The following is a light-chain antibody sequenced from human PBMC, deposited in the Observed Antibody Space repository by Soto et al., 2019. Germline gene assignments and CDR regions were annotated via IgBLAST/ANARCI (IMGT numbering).Light chain of an antibody. Sequence: EIVLTQSPATLSLSPGERATLSCRASQSVRRYLAWYQQRPGQAPRLLIYDASNRATGIPARFSGSGSGTDFTLTISSLEPEDFAVYYCQQRSDWPRTFGRGTKLEIK. J-gene: IGKJ2*01. V-gene: IGKV3-11*01. CDR2: DAS. CDR1: QSVRRY. CDR3: QQRSDWPRT.